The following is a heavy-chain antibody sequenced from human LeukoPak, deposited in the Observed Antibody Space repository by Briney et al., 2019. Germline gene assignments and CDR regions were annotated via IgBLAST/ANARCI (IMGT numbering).Heavy chain of an antibody. V-gene: IGHV4-38-2*02. CDR3: ARDGAHKNHYYSYYYMDV. D-gene: IGHD3-16*01. CDR2: IYHSRTT. Sequence: SETLSLTCTVSGYSISSVYYWGWARQPPGKGLEWIVRIYHSRTTYYNPSLKTRVTISVDTSKNQFSLKLSSVPAADTAVYYCARDGAHKNHYYSYYYMDVWGKGTTVTVSS. J-gene: IGHJ6*03. CDR1: GYSISSVYY.